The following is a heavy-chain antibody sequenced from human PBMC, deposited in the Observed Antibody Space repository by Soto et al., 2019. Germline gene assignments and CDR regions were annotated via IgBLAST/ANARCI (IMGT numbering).Heavy chain of an antibody. CDR1: GGPISNGGYY. CDR2: IYYSGST. CDR3: ARVSGICSGGSCYNWFDP. J-gene: IGHJ5*02. V-gene: IGHV4-31*03. Sequence: SETLSLTCTVSGGPISNGGYYWSWIRQHPGKGLEWIGYIYYSGSTYYNPSLKSRFTISVDTSKNQFSVRLSSVTAADTAVYYCARVSGICSGGSCYNWFDPWGQGTLVTSPQ. D-gene: IGHD2-15*01.